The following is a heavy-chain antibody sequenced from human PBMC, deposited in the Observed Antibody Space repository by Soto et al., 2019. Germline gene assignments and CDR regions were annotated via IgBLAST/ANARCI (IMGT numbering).Heavy chain of an antibody. CDR3: ARLYGLDAFDI. CDR1: GGSTNSYY. J-gene: IGHJ3*02. V-gene: IGHV4-59*08. CDR2: IYYSGST. D-gene: IGHD3-16*02. Sequence: QVQLQESGPGLVKPSETLSLTCTVSGGSTNSYYWSWIRQPPGKGLEWIGYIYYSGSTNYNPSLKSRVTISVDTSKNQFSLKLSSVTAADTAVYYCARLYGLDAFDIWGQGTMVTVSS.